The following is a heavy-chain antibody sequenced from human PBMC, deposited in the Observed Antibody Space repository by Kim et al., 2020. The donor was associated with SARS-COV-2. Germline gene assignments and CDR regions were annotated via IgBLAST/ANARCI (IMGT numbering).Heavy chain of an antibody. CDR3: ARDHWCSTSCPYPYYYYGMDV. J-gene: IGHJ6*02. D-gene: IGHD2-2*01. CDR2: ISAYNGNT. V-gene: IGHV1-18*01. Sequence: ASVKVSCKASGYTFTSYGISWVRQAPGQGLEWMGWISAYNGNTNYAQKLQGRVTMTTDTSTSTAYMELRSLRSDDTAVYYCARDHWCSTSCPYPYYYYGMDVWGQGTTVTVSS. CDR1: GYTFTSYG.